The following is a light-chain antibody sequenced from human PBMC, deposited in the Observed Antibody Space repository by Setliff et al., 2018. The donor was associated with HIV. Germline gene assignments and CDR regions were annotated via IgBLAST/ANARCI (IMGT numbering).Light chain of an antibody. CDR1: NIGSKS. Sequence: ELTQPPSVSVAPGKTARITCGGNNIGSKSVHWYQQLPGTAPKLLIYRNNQRPSGVPDRFSGSKSGTSASLAISGLRSEDEADYYCAAWDDSLSSFYVFGTGTKSPS. CDR2: RNN. J-gene: IGLJ1*01. V-gene: IGLV1-47*01. CDR3: AAWDDSLSSFYV.